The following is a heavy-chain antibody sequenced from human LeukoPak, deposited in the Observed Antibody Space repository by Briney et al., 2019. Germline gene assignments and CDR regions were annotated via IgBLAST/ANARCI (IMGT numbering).Heavy chain of an antibody. D-gene: IGHD6-19*01. V-gene: IGHV5-51*01. Sequence: GESLKISCKGSGYSFTSYWIGWVRQMPGKGLEWMGIIYPGDSDTRYSPSFQGQVTISADKSISTAYLQWSSLKASDTATYYCARSIAVAGTGYAYDAFDIWGQGTMVTVSS. CDR1: GYSFTSYW. CDR2: IYPGDSDT. J-gene: IGHJ3*02. CDR3: ARSIAVAGTGYAYDAFDI.